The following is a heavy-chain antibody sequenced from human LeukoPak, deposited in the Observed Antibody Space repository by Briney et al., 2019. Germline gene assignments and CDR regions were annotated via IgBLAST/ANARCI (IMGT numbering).Heavy chain of an antibody. CDR1: GFTFSSYW. Sequence: GGTLRLSCAASGFTFSSYWMNWVRQAPGKRLEWVANIKQDGSEKYYVDSVKGRFTISRDNANDSMYLQMNSLRAEDTAVYYCARGRGGLLWFGEFNSWGQGTLVTVSS. CDR3: ARGRGGLLWFGEFNS. J-gene: IGHJ4*02. D-gene: IGHD3-10*01. CDR2: IKQDGSEK. V-gene: IGHV3-7*01.